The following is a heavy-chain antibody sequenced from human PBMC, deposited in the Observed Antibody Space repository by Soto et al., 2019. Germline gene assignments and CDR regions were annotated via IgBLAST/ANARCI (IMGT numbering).Heavy chain of an antibody. CDR1: GFTFSSYA. CDR3: ANDMISSPEYFQH. J-gene: IGHJ1*01. V-gene: IGHV3-23*01. D-gene: IGHD6-13*01. CDR2: ISGSGCSK. Sequence: GGSLRLSCAASGFTFSSYAMSWVRQAPGKGLEWVSAISGSGCSKYYADSVKGRFTISRDNSKNTLYLQMNSLRAEDTAVYDFANDMISSPEYFQHWGQGTLVTVSS.